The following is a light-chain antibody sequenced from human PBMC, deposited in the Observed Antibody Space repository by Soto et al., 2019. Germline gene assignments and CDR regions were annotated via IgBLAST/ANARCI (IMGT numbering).Light chain of an antibody. J-gene: IGKJ3*01. V-gene: IGKV1-39*01. CDR1: QTIIRY. CDR2: AAS. CDR3: QQSYSTLFT. Sequence: IQMTQSPSSLSASVGDRVTINCRASQTIIRYLNLYQQKPGRAPNLLLYAASSLQSGVPSRFSGSGSGTEFTLAISSLQSEDFATYYCQQSYSTLFTCDPGTKVDIK.